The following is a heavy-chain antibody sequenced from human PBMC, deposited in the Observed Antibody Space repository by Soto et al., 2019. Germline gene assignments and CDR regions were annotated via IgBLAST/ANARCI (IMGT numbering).Heavy chain of an antibody. J-gene: IGHJ4*02. CDR1: GFTFSDYY. D-gene: IGHD2-2*02. Sequence: GGSLRLSCAASGFTFSDYYMSWIRQAPGKGLEWVADISSSGSNIYYADSVKGRFTISRDNSKNTLYLQMNSLRAEDTAVYYCASSPPLVVPAAILPSYWGQGTLVTVSS. CDR3: ASSPPLVVPAAILPSY. V-gene: IGHV3-11*04. CDR2: ISSSGSNI.